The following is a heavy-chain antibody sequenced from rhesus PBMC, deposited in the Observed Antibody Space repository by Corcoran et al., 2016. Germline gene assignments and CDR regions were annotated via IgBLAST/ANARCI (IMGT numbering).Heavy chain of an antibody. CDR2: INGKSGSN. CDR1: GASISSYW. J-gene: IGHJ4*01. D-gene: IGHD1-44*01. V-gene: IGHV4-80*01. Sequence: QVQLQESGPGLVKPSETLSLTCAVSGASISSYWWNWIRQPPGKGLEWIGEINGKSGSNNYNPSRKRRVTSSKDASKNQFSLKLSSGTAADTAVYYCARDQGVGTTLLDYWGQGVLVTVSS. CDR3: ARDQGVGTTLLDY.